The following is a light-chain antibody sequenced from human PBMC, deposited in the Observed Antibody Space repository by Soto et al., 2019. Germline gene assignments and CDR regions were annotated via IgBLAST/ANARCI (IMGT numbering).Light chain of an antibody. Sequence: DIQMTQSPSSLSASVGDRVTITCQASQDMSNYLNWYQQKPGKAPKLLIYDESNLETGVPSRFSGSGSGSDLTFTISRLQPEDIATYYWQQYDKLPITFGGGTKAEIK. J-gene: IGKJ4*01. CDR3: QQYDKLPIT. CDR1: QDMSNY. CDR2: DES. V-gene: IGKV1-33*01.